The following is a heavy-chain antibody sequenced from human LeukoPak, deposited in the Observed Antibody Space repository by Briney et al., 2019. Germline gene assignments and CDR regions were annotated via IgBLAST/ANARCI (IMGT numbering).Heavy chain of an antibody. CDR2: ISGSGGST. J-gene: IGHJ3*02. V-gene: IGHV3-23*01. D-gene: IGHD3-22*01. CDR1: AFTFSTYG. Sequence: GGSLRLSCAASAFTFSTYGMSWVRQAPGKGLEWVSAISGSGGSTYYADSVKGRFTISRDNSKNTLYLQMNSLRAEDTAVYYCAKTYYYDSSGYSPGAFDIWGQGTMVTVSS. CDR3: AKTYYYDSSGYSPGAFDI.